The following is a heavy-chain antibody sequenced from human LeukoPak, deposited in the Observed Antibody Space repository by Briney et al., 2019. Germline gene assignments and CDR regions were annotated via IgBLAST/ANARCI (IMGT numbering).Heavy chain of an antibody. CDR3: ARGAPGSYCSGGSCPYFDY. J-gene: IGHJ4*02. V-gene: IGHV1-8*01. CDR1: GYTFIGYD. Sequence: GASVKVSCKASGYTFIGYDINWVRQATGQGLEWMGWMNPNTGNTGYAQKFRGRVTMPRNTSISTASMELSSLTSEDTALYYCARGAPGSYCSGGSCPYFDYWGQGTLVSVSS. D-gene: IGHD2-15*01. CDR2: MNPNTGNT.